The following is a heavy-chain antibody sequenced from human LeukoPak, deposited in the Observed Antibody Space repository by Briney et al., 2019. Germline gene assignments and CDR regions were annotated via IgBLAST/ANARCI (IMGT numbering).Heavy chain of an antibody. CDR2: IYSGGST. CDR1: GLTVGSNS. J-gene: IGHJ6*04. CDR3: AELGITMIGGV. Sequence: PGGSLRLSCAASGLTVGSNSMSWVRQAPGKGLEWGSFIYSGGSTYYADSVKGRFTISRDNSKNTLYLQMNSLRAEDTAVYYCAELGITMIGGVWGKGTTVTISS. V-gene: IGHV3-53*01. D-gene: IGHD3-10*02.